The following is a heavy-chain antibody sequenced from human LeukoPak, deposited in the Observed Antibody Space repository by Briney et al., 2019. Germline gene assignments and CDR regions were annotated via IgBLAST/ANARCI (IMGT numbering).Heavy chain of an antibody. CDR3: TTDFGITMIVGWDAFDI. Sequence: GGSLRLSCAASGFTFSSYSMNWVRQAPGKGLEWVSSISSSSSYIYYADSVKGRFTISRDNAKNSLYLQMNSLRAEDTAVYYCTTDFGITMIVGWDAFDIWGQGTMVTVSS. CDR2: ISSSSSYI. J-gene: IGHJ3*02. CDR1: GFTFSSYS. D-gene: IGHD3-22*01. V-gene: IGHV3-21*01.